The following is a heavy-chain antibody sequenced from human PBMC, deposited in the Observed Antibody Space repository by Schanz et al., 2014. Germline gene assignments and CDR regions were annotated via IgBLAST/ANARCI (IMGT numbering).Heavy chain of an antibody. CDR2: FT. Sequence: QVQLVQSGAELKNPGASVKVSCKASGYSFSAYYIHWMRQAPGQGLEWLGHFTHISQKFQGRVTMTRDTSSTTAYMERNSLRSDDTAVYYCVRELSGGTVDYWGQGARVTVSS. CDR1: GYSFSAYY. D-gene: IGHD1-1*01. J-gene: IGHJ4*02. V-gene: IGHV1-2*06. CDR3: VRELSGGTVDY.